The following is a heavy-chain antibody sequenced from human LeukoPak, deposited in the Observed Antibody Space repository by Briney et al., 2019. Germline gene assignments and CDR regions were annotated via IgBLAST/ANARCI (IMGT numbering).Heavy chain of an antibody. CDR3: ARRAAGGRCFDY. J-gene: IGHJ4*02. CDR1: GFTFSDYY. CDR2: ISSGGSSI. V-gene: IGHV3-11*01. Sequence: PGGSLRLSCAVPGFTFSDYYMSWIRQAPGKGLEWVSYISSGGSSISHAESVKGRFTISRDNAENSLYLQMNSLRAEDTAVYYCARRAAGGRCFDYWGQGTLVTVSS. D-gene: IGHD6-13*01.